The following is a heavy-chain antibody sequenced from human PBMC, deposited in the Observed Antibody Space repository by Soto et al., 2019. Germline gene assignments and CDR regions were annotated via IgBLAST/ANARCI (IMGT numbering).Heavy chain of an antibody. Sequence: QLQLVQSGAEVKRPGSSVKVSCKAPGGTFSSYAISWVRQAPGQGLEWMGGIIPMFDTTNYGQKFQDRLTIAADKSTDTAYIVLSSLRSDDTAVYYCARYCFNINCRKYNYYGMEVWGQGTTVTVPS. CDR2: IIPMFDTT. CDR1: GGTFSSYA. CDR3: ARYCFNINCRKYNYYGMEV. J-gene: IGHJ6*02. D-gene: IGHD1-1*01. V-gene: IGHV1-69*06.